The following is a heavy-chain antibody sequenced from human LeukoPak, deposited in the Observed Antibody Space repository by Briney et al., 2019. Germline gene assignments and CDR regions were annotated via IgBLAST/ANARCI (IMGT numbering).Heavy chain of an antibody. D-gene: IGHD3-10*02. V-gene: IGHV3-7*01. J-gene: IGHJ6*04. CDR3: AELGITMIGGV. Sequence: GGSLRLSCVASGFTSGFNFSEFWMSWVRQAPGKGLEWVANIKEDGSERYSVDSVEGRFTISRDNAKNSLYLQMNSLRAEDTAVYYCAELGITMIGGVWGKGTTVTISS. CDR1: GFNFSEFW. CDR2: IKEDGSER.